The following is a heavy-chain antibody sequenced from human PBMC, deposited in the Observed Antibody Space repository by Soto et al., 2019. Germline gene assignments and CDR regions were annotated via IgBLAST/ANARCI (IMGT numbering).Heavy chain of an antibody. V-gene: IGHV1-69*06. CDR2: IIPIFGTT. D-gene: IGHD3-22*01. J-gene: IGHJ5*02. CDR3: ARDRTDSGYYTNWLDP. CDR1: GFTFTNYF. Sequence: SVKVSCKASGFTFTNYFIHWVRQAPGQGLEWVGRIIPIFGTTNYAQNLQGRVTISADKSTLTSHMELHSLTSDDTALYYCARDRTDSGYYTNWLDPWGQGTQVTVS.